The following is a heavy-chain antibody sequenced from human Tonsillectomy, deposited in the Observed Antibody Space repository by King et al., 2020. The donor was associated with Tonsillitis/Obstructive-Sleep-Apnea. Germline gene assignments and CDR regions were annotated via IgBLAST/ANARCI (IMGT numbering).Heavy chain of an antibody. Sequence: QLQESGPGLVKPSETLSLTCTVSGGSISSYYWSWIRQPPGKGLEWIGCVYYSGSTYYNPSLKSRVTISVDPSRNQFSLKLSSVTAADTAVYYCARRRGYYTWFDPWGQGTLVTVSS. D-gene: IGHD3-3*01. V-gene: IGHV4-59*08. J-gene: IGHJ5*02. CDR3: ARRRGYYTWFDP. CDR1: GGSISSYY. CDR2: VYYSGST.